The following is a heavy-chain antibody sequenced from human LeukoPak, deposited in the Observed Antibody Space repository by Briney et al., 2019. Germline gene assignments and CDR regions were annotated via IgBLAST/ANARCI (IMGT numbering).Heavy chain of an antibody. CDR1: GFTFSSYA. J-gene: IGHJ4*02. CDR2: ISGSGGST. CDR3: AIEPRFHWGYDSSGYLDY. D-gene: IGHD3-22*01. Sequence: GGSLRLSCAASGFTFSSYAMSWVRQAPGKGLEWVSAISGSGGSTYYADSVKGRFTISRDNSKNTLYLQMNSLRAEDTAVYYCAIEPRFHWGYDSSGYLDYWGQGTLVTVSS. V-gene: IGHV3-23*01.